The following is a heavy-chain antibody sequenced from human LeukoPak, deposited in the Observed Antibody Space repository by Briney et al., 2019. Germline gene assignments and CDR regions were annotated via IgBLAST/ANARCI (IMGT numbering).Heavy chain of an antibody. CDR3: ARGATPSRIAARPGGYYFDY. V-gene: IGHV1-18*01. CDR1: GYTFTSYG. D-gene: IGHD6-6*01. Sequence: GASVKVSCKASGYTFTSYGISWVRQAPGQGLEWMGWISAYNGNTNYAQKLQGRVTMTTDTSTSTAYMELRSLRSDDTAVYYCARGATPSRIAARPGGYYFDYWGQGTLVTVSS. J-gene: IGHJ4*02. CDR2: ISAYNGNT.